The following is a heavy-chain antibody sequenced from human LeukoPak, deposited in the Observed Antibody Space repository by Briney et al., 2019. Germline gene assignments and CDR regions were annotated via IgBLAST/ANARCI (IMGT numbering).Heavy chain of an antibody. Sequence: GESLKISCKGSGYTFLDYWIGWVCQMPGKGLEYMGIIYPGDSDSRYSPSFQGHVTLSVDTSISTVFLQWGSLKASDTAIFYCARRRGVSASSFDIWGQGTMVTVSS. J-gene: IGHJ3*02. V-gene: IGHV5-51*01. CDR1: GYTFLDYW. CDR2: IYPGDSDS. CDR3: ARRRGVSASSFDI. D-gene: IGHD3-10*01.